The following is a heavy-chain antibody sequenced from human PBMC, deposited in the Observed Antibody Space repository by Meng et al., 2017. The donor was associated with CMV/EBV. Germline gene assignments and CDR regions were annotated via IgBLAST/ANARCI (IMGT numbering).Heavy chain of an antibody. J-gene: IGHJ5*02. CDR1: AGSVSSGSYY. CDR3: ARGHDFWSGYYLFDP. D-gene: IGHD3-3*01. V-gene: IGHV4-61*01. CDR2: AYYNGGT. Sequence: SAGSVSSGSYYWTWTRQPPGKGMEWIGYAYYNGGTNYSPSLKSRVTILIDASKNQFSLELTSVTAADTAVHYCARGHDFWSGYYLFDPWGQGTLVTVSS.